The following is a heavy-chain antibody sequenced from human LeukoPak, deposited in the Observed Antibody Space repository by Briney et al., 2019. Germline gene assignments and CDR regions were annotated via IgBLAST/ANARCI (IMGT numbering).Heavy chain of an antibody. V-gene: IGHV1-8*01. CDR3: ARGYDSSGYYDY. J-gene: IGHJ4*02. D-gene: IGHD3-22*01. CDR1: GYTFTSYD. Sequence: ASVKVSCKASGYTFTSYDINWVRQATGQGLGWMGWMNPNSGNTGYAQKFQGRVTMTRNTSISTAYMELSSLRSEDTAVYYCARGYDSSGYYDYWGQGTLVTVSS. CDR2: MNPNSGNT.